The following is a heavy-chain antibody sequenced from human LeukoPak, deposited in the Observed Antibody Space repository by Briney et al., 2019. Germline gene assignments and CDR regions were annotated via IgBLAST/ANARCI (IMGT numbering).Heavy chain of an antibody. D-gene: IGHD5-12*01. CDR3: ARVDFGALVDP. CDR1: GGSISSYY. V-gene: IGHV4-59*08. Sequence: SETLSLTCTVSGGSISSYYWSWIRQPPGKGLEWTGYIYYSGSTNYNPSLKSRVTISVDTSKNQFSLKLSSVTAADTAVYYCARVDFGALVDPWGQGTLVTVSS. J-gene: IGHJ5*02. CDR2: IYYSGST.